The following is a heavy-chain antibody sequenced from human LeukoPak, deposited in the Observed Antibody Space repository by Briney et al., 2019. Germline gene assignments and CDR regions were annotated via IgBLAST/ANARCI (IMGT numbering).Heavy chain of an antibody. CDR1: GGSITNTNY. V-gene: IGHV4-4*02. CDR3: AREGGPYRPLDY. CDR2: VNLKGST. J-gene: IGHJ4*02. Sequence: PSETLSLTCCVSGGSITNTNYWTWVRQPPGKGLEWIGEVNLKGSTNYNPDLVGRIAIAVDTSENHISLQLTSVTAADTAVYYCAREGGPYRPLDYSGQGTLVTVSS.